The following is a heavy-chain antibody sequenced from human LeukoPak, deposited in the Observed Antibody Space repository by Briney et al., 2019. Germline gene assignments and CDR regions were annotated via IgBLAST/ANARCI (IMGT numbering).Heavy chain of an antibody. CDR1: GGSISSGGYY. CDR3: ARASGSGYYTYFQH. V-gene: IGHV4-30-2*01. D-gene: IGHD5-12*01. CDR2: IYHSGST. Sequence: PSQTLSLTCTVSGGSISSGGYYWSWIRQPPGKGLEWIGYIYHSGSTYYNPSLKSRVTISVDRSKNQFSLKLSSVTAADTAVYYCARASGSGYYTYFQHWGQGTLVTVSS. J-gene: IGHJ1*01.